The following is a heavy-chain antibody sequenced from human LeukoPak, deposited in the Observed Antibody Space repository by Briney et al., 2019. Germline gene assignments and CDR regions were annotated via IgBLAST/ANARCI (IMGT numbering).Heavy chain of an antibody. J-gene: IGHJ3*02. CDR2: INPNSGGT. CDR3: ARDYSTYCSSTSCQTAHDI. CDR1: GYTFTSYY. Sequence: SVKVSCKASGYTFTSYYMHWVRQAPGQGLEWMGWINPNSGGTNYAQKFQGRVTMTRDTSISTAYMELSRLRSDDTAVYYCARDYSTYCSSTSCQTAHDIWGQGTMVTVSS. V-gene: IGHV1-2*02. D-gene: IGHD2-2*01.